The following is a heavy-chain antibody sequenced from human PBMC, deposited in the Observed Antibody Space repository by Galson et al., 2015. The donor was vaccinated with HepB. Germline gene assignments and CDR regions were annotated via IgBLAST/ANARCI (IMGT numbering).Heavy chain of an antibody. CDR3: ARGYSGYGYYFDS. Sequence: SVKVSCKASGFTSTNFGFTWVRQAPGQGLEWMGWNSAYNGDTNYAQKLQGRVTMTTDTSTSTAYMELRSLRSDDTAVYYCARGYSGYGYYFDSWGQGTLATVSS. J-gene: IGHJ4*02. CDR1: GFTSTNFG. CDR2: NSAYNGDT. V-gene: IGHV1-18*01. D-gene: IGHD5-12*01.